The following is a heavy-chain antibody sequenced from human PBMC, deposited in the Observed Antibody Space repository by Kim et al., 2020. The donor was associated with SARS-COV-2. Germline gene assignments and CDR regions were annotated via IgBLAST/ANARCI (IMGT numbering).Heavy chain of an antibody. J-gene: IGHJ3*02. CDR1: GFTVSSNY. Sequence: GGSLRLSCAASGFTVSSNYMSWVRQAPGKGLEWVSVIYSGGSTYYADSVKGRFTISRHNSKNTLYLQMNSLRAEDTAVYYCARDRKRDYGDDDAFDIWGQGTMVTVSS. CDR3: ARDRKRDYGDDDAFDI. V-gene: IGHV3-53*04. D-gene: IGHD4-17*01. CDR2: IYSGGST.